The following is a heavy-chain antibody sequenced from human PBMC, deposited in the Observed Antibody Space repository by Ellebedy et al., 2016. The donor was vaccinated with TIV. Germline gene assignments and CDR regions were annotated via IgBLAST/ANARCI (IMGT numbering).Heavy chain of an antibody. J-gene: IGHJ4*02. CDR1: GYSFPTYA. V-gene: IGHV1-18*01. CDR2: ISGNNGNP. Sequence: AASVKVSCKASGYSFPTYAIAWVRQAPGQGLEWMGRISGNNGNPHFAQKLQGRITMTTDTSTSTAYMELRSLRSDDTAVYFWARVTKRNNNLGTHFFFDHWGQGTLVTVSS. CDR3: ARVTKRNNNLGTHFFFDH. D-gene: IGHD1-14*01.